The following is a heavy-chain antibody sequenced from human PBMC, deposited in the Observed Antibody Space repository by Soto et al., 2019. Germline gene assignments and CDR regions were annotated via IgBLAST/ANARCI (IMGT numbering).Heavy chain of an antibody. CDR2: VNPSGGHT. CDR3: ARGGHVVVVTAALDY. Sequence: QVQLVQSGAEVKKPGASVKVSCKASGDTFTDYYIHWVRQAPGQGLEWMGTVNPSGGHTTYAQHYLGRMTMTRDTSTSTLYMELTSLTSEDTAIYYCARGGHVVVVTAALDYWGQGTLVNVSS. V-gene: IGHV1-46*01. J-gene: IGHJ4*02. CDR1: GDTFTDYY. D-gene: IGHD2-21*02.